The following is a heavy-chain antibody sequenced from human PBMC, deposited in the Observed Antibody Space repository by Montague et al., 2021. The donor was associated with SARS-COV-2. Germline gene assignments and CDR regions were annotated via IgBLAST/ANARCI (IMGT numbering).Heavy chain of an antibody. J-gene: IGHJ4*02. CDR1: GGSISSGGYY. Sequence: TLSLTCTVAGGSISSGGYYWSWIRQHPGKGLEWIGYIYYSGXTXYXXXXKXRVTISVDTSKNQFSLKLSSVTAADTAVYYCARAPATIFGVVKQIDYWGREPWSPSPQ. CDR3: ARAPATIFGVVKQIDY. CDR2: IYYSGXT. V-gene: IGHV4-31*03. D-gene: IGHD3-3*01.